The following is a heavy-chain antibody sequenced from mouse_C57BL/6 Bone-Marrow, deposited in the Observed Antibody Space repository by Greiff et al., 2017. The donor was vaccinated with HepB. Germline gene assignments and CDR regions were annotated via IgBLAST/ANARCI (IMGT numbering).Heavy chain of an antibody. V-gene: IGHV5-9-1*02. D-gene: IGHD2-2*01. CDR2: ISSGGDYF. CDR1: GFTFSSYA. Sequence: EVMLVESGEGLVKPGGSLKLSCAASGFTFSSYAMSWVRQTPEKRLEWFAYISSGGDYFYYADTVKGRFTISRDNDRNTLYLQMSSLKSEETAMYYFTRDGGYPYYAMDYWGQGTSVTVSS. CDR3: TRDGGYPYYAMDY. J-gene: IGHJ4*01.